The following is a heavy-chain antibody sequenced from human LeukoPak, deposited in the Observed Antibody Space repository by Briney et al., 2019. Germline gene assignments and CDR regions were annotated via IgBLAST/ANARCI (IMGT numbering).Heavy chain of an antibody. Sequence: SETLSLTCTVSGGSISSSSYYWGWIRQPPGKGLEWIGSIYYSGSTNYNPSLKSRVTISVDTSKNQFSLKLSSVTAADTAVYYCARDLSGSSAFDYWGQGTLVTVSS. J-gene: IGHJ4*02. CDR1: GGSISSSSYY. D-gene: IGHD1-26*01. CDR3: ARDLSGSSAFDY. V-gene: IGHV4-39*07. CDR2: IYYSGST.